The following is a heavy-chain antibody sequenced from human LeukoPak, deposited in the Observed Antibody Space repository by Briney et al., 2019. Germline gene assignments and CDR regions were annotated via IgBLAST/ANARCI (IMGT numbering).Heavy chain of an antibody. D-gene: IGHD2-15*01. CDR3: ARANCGGGSCYSDY. J-gene: IGHJ4*02. CDR1: GGSISSGGYY. V-gene: IGHV4-31*03. CDR2: IYYSGST. Sequence: PSETLSLTCTVSGGSISSGGYYWSWIRQHPGKGLEWIGYIYYSGSTYYNPSPKSRVTISVDTSKNQFSLKLTSVTAADTAVYYCARANCGGGSCYSDYWGQGTLVTVSS.